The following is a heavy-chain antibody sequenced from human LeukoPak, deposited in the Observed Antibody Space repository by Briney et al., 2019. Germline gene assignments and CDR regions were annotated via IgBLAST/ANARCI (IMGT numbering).Heavy chain of an antibody. J-gene: IGHJ4*02. CDR2: IYPGDSDT. Sequence: GESLKISCKGSGYSFATYWIGWVRQMPGKGLEWMGIIYPGDSDTRYSPSFQGQVTISADKSISTAYLQWSSLKASDTAMYYCARGGEMATSYFDYWGQGTLVTVSS. V-gene: IGHV5-51*01. D-gene: IGHD5-24*01. CDR3: ARGGEMATSYFDY. CDR1: GYSFATYW.